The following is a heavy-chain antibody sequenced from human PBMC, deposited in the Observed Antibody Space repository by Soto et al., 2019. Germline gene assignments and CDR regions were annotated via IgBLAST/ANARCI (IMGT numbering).Heavy chain of an antibody. CDR1: GFTFGDYA. CDR3: TRDRAALRFLEWWSYYYYGMDV. J-gene: IGHJ6*02. D-gene: IGHD3-3*01. CDR2: IRSKAYGGTT. Sequence: GGSLRLSCTASGFTFGDYAMSWVRQAPGKGLEWVGFIRSKAYGGTTEYAASVKGRFTISRDDSKSIAYLQMNSLKTEDTAVYYCTRDRAALRFLEWWSYYYYGMDVWGQGTTVTVSS. V-gene: IGHV3-49*04.